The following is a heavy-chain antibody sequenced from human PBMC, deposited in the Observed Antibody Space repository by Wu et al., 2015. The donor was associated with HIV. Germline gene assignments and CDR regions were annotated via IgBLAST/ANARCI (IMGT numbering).Heavy chain of an antibody. J-gene: IGHJ4*02. CDR1: GGTFSNYA. CDR2: IIPIFGTA. CDR3: ARAGKWSADILD. D-gene: IGHD3-9*01. Sequence: QVQLVQSGAEVKKPGSSVKLSCKASGGTFSNYAISWVRQAPGQGLEWMGGIIPIFGTANYAQKFQGRVTITTDESTSTAYMELSSLRSEDTAVYYCARAGKWSADILDWGQGTLVTVSS. V-gene: IGHV1-69*05.